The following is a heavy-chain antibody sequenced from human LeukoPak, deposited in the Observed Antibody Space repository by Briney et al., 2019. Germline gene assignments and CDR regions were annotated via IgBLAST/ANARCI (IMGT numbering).Heavy chain of an antibody. Sequence: GGSLRLSCAASGFTFSSYGMHWVRQAPGKGLEWVGFIHYDGANSYHADSVKGRFTISRDNSRNTLYLQMNSLRPEDTAIYYCAKAIWVAATSSWFCLDYWGQGTLVSVSS. D-gene: IGHD3-10*01. CDR2: IHYDGANS. J-gene: IGHJ4*02. V-gene: IGHV3-30*02. CDR3: AKAIWVAATSSWFCLDY. CDR1: GFTFSSYG.